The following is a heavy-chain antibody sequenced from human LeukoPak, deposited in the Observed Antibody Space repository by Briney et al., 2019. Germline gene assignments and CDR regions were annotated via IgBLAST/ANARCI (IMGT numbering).Heavy chain of an antibody. CDR2: ISSSGSTI. J-gene: IGHJ6*03. CDR1: GFTFSDYY. D-gene: IGHD5-18*01. V-gene: IGHV3-11*04. CDR3: ARCFLSGTAMVLHYYYYYMDV. Sequence: GGSLRLSCAASGFTFSDYYMSWLRQAPGKGLEWVSYISSSGSTIYYAASVKGRFTISSDNAKNSLYLQMHSLRAEDTAVYYCARCFLSGTAMVLHYYYYYMDVWGKGTTVTVSS.